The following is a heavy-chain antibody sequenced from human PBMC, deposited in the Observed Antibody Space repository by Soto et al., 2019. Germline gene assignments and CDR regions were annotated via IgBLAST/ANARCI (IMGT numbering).Heavy chain of an antibody. Sequence: PGESLKISCKGSGDRLTSYWISWVRQMPGKGLEWMGRIDPSDSYTNYSPSFQGHVTISADKSISTAYLQWSSLKASDTAMYYCARSNFAYNILTGYYDYWGQGTLVTVSS. D-gene: IGHD3-9*01. V-gene: IGHV5-10-1*01. J-gene: IGHJ4*02. CDR3: ARSNFAYNILTGYYDY. CDR2: IDPSDSYT. CDR1: GDRLTSYW.